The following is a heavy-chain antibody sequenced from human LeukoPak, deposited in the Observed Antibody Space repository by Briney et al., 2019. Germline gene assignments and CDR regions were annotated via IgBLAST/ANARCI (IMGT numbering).Heavy chain of an antibody. D-gene: IGHD6-19*01. Sequence: SETLSLTCTVSGGSISTFYWSWIRQTPGKGLEWIGYIYYSGSTNYNPSLKSRVTISVNTSKNHFSLKLPSVTAADTAVYYCARGPVAGYFDLWGRGTLVTVSS. J-gene: IGHJ2*01. CDR2: IYYSGST. V-gene: IGHV4-59*01. CDR1: GGSISTFY. CDR3: ARGPVAGYFDL.